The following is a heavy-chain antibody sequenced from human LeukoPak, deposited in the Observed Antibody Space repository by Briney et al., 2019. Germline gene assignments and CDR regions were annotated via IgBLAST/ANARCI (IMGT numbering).Heavy chain of an antibody. V-gene: IGHV4-34*01. CDR2: INHSGGT. CDR1: GGSISRYY. Sequence: SETLSLTCTVSGGSISRYYWSWIRQAPGKGREWSGEINHSGGTTYPPLLNRRVTISVDTSNNQFSLKLSSVTAAATAVYYCARARHIVVVPAARLTGTTLYDPWGQGTLVTVSS. CDR3: ARARHIVVVPAARLTGTTLYDP. J-gene: IGHJ5*01. D-gene: IGHD2-2*01.